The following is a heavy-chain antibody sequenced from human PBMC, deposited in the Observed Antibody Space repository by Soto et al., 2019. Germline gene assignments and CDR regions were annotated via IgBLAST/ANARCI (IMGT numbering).Heavy chain of an antibody. CDR3: ARVYYDYVWGSYRYDAFDI. J-gene: IGHJ3*02. D-gene: IGHD3-16*02. V-gene: IGHV1-69*01. Sequence: QVQLVQSGAEVKKPGSSVKVSCKASGGTFSSYAISWVRQAPGQGLEWMGGIIPIFGTANYAQKFQGRVTITADEATSTAYMELSRLRSEDTAVYYCARVYYDYVWGSYRYDAFDIWGQGTMVTVSS. CDR2: IIPIFGTA. CDR1: GGTFSSYA.